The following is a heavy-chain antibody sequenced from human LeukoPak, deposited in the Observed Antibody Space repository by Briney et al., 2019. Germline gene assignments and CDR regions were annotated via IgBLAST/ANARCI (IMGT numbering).Heavy chain of an antibody. CDR1: GFTFSSYA. D-gene: IGHD3-3*01. CDR2: FSGSTGST. CDR3: AKLYYDFWSAYTN. Sequence: PGGSPRLSCAASGFTFSSYAMSWVRQAPGKGLEWVSTFSGSTGSTYYAGSVKGRFTISGDNSKNTLYLQMNSLRAEDTALYYCAKLYYDFWSAYTNWGQGTLVTVSS. J-gene: IGHJ4*02. V-gene: IGHV3-23*01.